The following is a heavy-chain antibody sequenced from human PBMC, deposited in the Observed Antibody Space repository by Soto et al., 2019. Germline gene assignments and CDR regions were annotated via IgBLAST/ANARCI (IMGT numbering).Heavy chain of an antibody. Sequence: EVLLLESAGGLVQPGGSLRLSCEASGFSFSSFAMNWVRQAPGKGLEWVSAIGDSGASTYYADSVKGRFTISRDNSRNTLYLQLNSLRAEDTAVYYCAKGVELDVWGNGTTVTVSS. J-gene: IGHJ6*04. D-gene: IGHD1-26*01. CDR1: GFSFSSFA. V-gene: IGHV3-23*01. CDR2: IGDSGAST. CDR3: AKGVELDV.